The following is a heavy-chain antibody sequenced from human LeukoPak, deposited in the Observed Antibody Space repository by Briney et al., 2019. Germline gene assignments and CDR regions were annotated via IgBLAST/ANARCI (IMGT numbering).Heavy chain of an antibody. V-gene: IGHV4-4*02. J-gene: IGHJ4*02. CDR2: IHHSEST. CDR1: GGSINSRNW. Sequence: PSETLSLTCAVSGGSINSRNWWSWVRQPPGKGLEWIGEIHHSESTYYNPSLKSRVTISVDRSKNQLSLNLSSVTAADTAVYYCARDASSGYYLAYWGQGTLVTVSS. CDR3: ARDASSGYYLAY. D-gene: IGHD3-22*01.